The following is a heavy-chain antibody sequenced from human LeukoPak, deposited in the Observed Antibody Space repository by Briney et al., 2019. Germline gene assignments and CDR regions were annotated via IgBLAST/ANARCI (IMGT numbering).Heavy chain of an antibody. Sequence: GGTLRLSCAASGFDFGAYEMNWVRQAPGKGLEWVAYFAGSDTTKYHADSVRSTFTTSRDNAMKSLYLQMNSLRAEDTALYYCTTLGYHLDSWGQGTLVTVSS. J-gene: IGHJ4*02. V-gene: IGHV3-48*03. D-gene: IGHD3-22*01. CDR3: TTLGYHLDS. CDR1: GFDFGAYE. CDR2: FAGSDTTK.